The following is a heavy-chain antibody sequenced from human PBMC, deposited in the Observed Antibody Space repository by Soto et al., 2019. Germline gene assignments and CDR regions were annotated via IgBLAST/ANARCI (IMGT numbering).Heavy chain of an antibody. CDR3: ARPTSHTYYYDSSGYFPFDY. Sequence: SVKVSCKASGGTFSSYAISWVRQAPGQGLEWMGGIIPIFGTANYARKFQGRVTITADESTSTAYMELSSLRSEDTAVYYCARPTSHTYYYDSSGYFPFDYWGQGTLVTVSS. CDR1: GGTFSSYA. D-gene: IGHD3-22*01. CDR2: IIPIFGTA. V-gene: IGHV1-69*13. J-gene: IGHJ4*02.